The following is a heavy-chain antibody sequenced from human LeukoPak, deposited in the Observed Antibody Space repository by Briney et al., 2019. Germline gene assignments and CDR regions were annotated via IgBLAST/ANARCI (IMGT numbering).Heavy chain of an antibody. CDR2: IIPIFGTA. CDR3: ARVRPPPLGITIFGVVTPHRDAFDI. V-gene: IGHV1-69*05. Sequence: EASVKVSCKASGGTFSSYAISWVRQAPGQGLEWMGGIIPIFGTANYAHKFQGRVTITTDESTSTAYMELSSLRSEDTAVYYCARVRPPPLGITIFGVVTPHRDAFDIWGQGTMITVSS. CDR1: GGTFSSYA. D-gene: IGHD3-3*01. J-gene: IGHJ3*02.